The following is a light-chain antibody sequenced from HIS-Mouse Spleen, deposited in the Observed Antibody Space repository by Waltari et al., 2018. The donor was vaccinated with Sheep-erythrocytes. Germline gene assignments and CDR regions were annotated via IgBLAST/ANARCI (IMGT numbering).Light chain of an antibody. J-gene: IGLJ2*01. CDR1: KLGDKY. V-gene: IGLV3-1*01. CDR2: QDT. CDR3: QAWDSSIVV. Sequence: SSELTQPPSVSVSPGQTASITCSGDKLGDKYACWYQQKPGQSPVLVIYQDTTRPSGIPERFYGSNSGNTATLTISGTQAMDEADYYCQAWDSSIVVFGGGTKLTVL.